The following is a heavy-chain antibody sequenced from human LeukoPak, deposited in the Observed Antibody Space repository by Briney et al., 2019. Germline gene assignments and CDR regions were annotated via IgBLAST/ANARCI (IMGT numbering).Heavy chain of an antibody. Sequence: PSETLSLTCTVSGGSISSYYWSWIRQPAGKGLEWIGRIYTSGSTNYSPSLKSRVTMSVDTSKNQFSLKVSSVTAADTAVYYCARDGHYGDYSDYWGQGTLVTVSS. CDR1: GGSISSYY. D-gene: IGHD4-17*01. CDR3: ARDGHYGDYSDY. J-gene: IGHJ4*02. V-gene: IGHV4-4*07. CDR2: IYTSGST.